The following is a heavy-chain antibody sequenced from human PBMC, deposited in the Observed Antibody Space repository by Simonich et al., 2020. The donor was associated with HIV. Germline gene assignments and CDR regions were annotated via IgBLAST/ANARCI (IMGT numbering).Heavy chain of an antibody. V-gene: IGHV1-24*01. CDR3: ATVSRSWSRDGPFFDY. Sequence: QVQLVQSGAEVKKPGASVKVSCKVSGYTLTELSMHWVRQDHGKGLEWMGGYDPEDGENIYAQKFQGRVTMTEDTSTDTAYMELSSLRSEDTAVYYCATVSRSWSRDGPFFDYWGQGTLVTVSS. D-gene: IGHD6-13*01. CDR1: GYTLTELS. J-gene: IGHJ4*02. CDR2: YDPEDGEN.